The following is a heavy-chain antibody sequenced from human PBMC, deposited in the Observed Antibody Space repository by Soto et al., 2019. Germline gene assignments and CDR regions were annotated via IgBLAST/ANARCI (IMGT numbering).Heavy chain of an antibody. J-gene: IGHJ6*02. CDR1: GGSFSGYY. Sequence: SETLSLTCAVYGGSFSGYYWSWIRQPPGKGLEWIGEINHSGSTNYNPSLKSRVTISVDTSKNQFSLKLSSVTAADTAVYHCASGGSYGHYYYYGMDVWGQGTTVTVSS. CDR2: INHSGST. V-gene: IGHV4-34*01. CDR3: ASGGSYGHYYYYGMDV. D-gene: IGHD5-18*01.